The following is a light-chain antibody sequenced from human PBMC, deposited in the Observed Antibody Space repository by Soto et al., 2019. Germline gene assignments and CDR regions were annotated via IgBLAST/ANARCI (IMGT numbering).Light chain of an antibody. CDR1: QSVSSSY. CDR2: GAS. CDR3: QQYGSSPLVT. Sequence: EIVLTQSPGTLSLSPGERATLSCRASQSVSSSYLAWYQQKPGQAPRLLIYGASSRATGIPDRFSGSGSGTDFTLTISRLXPEDFAVYYCQQYGSSPLVTFGGGTKVEIK. J-gene: IGKJ4*01. V-gene: IGKV3-20*01.